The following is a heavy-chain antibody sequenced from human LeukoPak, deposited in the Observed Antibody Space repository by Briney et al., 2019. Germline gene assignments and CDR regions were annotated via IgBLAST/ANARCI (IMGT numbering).Heavy chain of an antibody. D-gene: IGHD2-2*01. J-gene: IGHJ4*02. Sequence: PSETLSLTCAVYGGSFSGYYWSWIRQPPGKGLEWIGEINHSGSTNYNPSLKSRVTISVDTSKNQSSLKLSSVTAADTAVYYCARMHLVVPAAMRPFDYWGQGTLVTVSS. CDR2: INHSGST. V-gene: IGHV4-34*01. CDR1: GGSFSGYY. CDR3: ARMHLVVPAAMRPFDY.